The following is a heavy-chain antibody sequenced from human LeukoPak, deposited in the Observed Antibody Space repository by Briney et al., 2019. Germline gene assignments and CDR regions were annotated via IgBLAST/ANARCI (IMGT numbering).Heavy chain of an antibody. CDR3: ASSHNYDFWSGYYLDY. CDR1: GYTFTSYG. CDR2: ISAYNGNT. D-gene: IGHD3-3*01. V-gene: IGHV1-18*01. Sequence: ASVKVSCKASGYTFTSYGISWVRQAPGQGLEWMGCISAYNGNTNYAQKLQGRVTMTTDTSTSTAYMELRSLRSDDTAVYYCASSHNYDFWSGYYLDYWGQGTLVTVSS. J-gene: IGHJ4*02.